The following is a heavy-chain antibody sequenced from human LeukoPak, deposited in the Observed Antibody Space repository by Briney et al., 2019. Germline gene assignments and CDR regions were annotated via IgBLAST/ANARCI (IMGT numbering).Heavy chain of an antibody. Sequence: PGGSLRLSCAASGFTFSSYGMHWVRQAPGKGLEWVAFIRYDGSNKYYADSVKGRFTISRDNSKNTLYLQMNSLRAEDTAVYYCAKDHRQAVVAAAGTGNLCWGQGTLVTVSS. CDR2: IRYDGSNK. D-gene: IGHD6-13*01. CDR1: GFTFSSYG. CDR3: AKDHRQAVVAAAGTGNLC. J-gene: IGHJ4*02. V-gene: IGHV3-30*02.